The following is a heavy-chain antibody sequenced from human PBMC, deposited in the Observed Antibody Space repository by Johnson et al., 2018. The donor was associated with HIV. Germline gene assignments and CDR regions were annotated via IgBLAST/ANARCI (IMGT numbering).Heavy chain of an antibody. V-gene: IGHV3-7*01. D-gene: IGHD4-17*01. CDR1: GFTFSSYW. CDR3: AREGVYGDYVLGAFDI. CDR2: IKQDGSEK. Sequence: VQLVESGGGLVQPGGSLRLSCAASGFTFSSYWMSWVRQAPGKGLEWVANIKQDGSEKYYVDSVKGRFTIYRDNAKHSLYLQMNSLRAEDTAVYYCAREGVYGDYVLGAFDIWGQGTMVTVSS. J-gene: IGHJ3*02.